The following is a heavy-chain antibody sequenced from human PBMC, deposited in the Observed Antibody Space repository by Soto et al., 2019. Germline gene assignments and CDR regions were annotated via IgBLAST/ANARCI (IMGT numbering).Heavy chain of an antibody. CDR2: IYPGNSET. CDR1: GYSFSNYW. J-gene: IGHJ4*02. V-gene: IGHV5-51*01. D-gene: IGHD6-19*01. CDR3: AREGGAVAGWLDY. Sequence: PGESLKISCKGSGYSFSNYWIAWVRQMPGEGLEWMGIIYPGNSETRYSPSFQGQVTISVDKSISTAYLHWSSLRASDTAMYYCAREGGAVAGWLDYGGRGTLVTVSS.